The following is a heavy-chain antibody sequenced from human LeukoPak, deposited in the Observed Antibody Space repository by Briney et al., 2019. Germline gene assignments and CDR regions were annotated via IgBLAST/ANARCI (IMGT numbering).Heavy chain of an antibody. CDR2: INHSGST. V-gene: IGHV4-34*01. Sequence: SETLSLTCAVYGGSFSGYYWSWIRQPPGKGLEWIGEINHSGSTNYNPSLKSRVTISLDTSKNQFSLKLSSVTAADTAIYYCARDFSSSSTVYYYYYMDVWGKGTTVTVSS. J-gene: IGHJ6*03. D-gene: IGHD6-6*01. CDR3: ARDFSSSSTVYYYYYMDV. CDR1: GGSFSGYY.